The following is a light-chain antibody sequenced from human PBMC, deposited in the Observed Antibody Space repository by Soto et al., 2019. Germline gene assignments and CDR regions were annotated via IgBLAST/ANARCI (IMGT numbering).Light chain of an antibody. V-gene: IGLV2-14*01. CDR1: SNDVGYYNY. CDR3: SSFTNSGTVV. Sequence: QSVLSQPASVSGSPGQSITISCTGTSNDVGYYNYVSWYQQHPGQAPKLMISEVTTRPSGVSDRFSGSKSGNTASLTISRLQAEDEAHYYCSSFTNSGTVVFGGGTKLTVL. J-gene: IGLJ2*01. CDR2: EVT.